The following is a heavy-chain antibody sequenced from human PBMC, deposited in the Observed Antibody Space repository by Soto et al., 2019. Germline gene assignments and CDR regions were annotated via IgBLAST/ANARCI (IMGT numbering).Heavy chain of an antibody. CDR3: ARGRNSSAHRGWFDP. D-gene: IGHD3-22*01. V-gene: IGHV4-34*01. CDR1: GGSFSVYY. Sequence: SETLAITCAVYGGSFSVYYWSWIRQPPGKGLEWIGEINHSGSTNYNPSLKSRVTISVDTSKNQFSLKLSSVTAADTAVYYCARGRNSSAHRGWFDPWGQGTMVTVSS. J-gene: IGHJ5*02. CDR2: INHSGST.